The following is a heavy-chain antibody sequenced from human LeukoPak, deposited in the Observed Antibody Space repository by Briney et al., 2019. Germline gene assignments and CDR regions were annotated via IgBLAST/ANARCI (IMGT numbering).Heavy chain of an antibody. CDR3: AREGRDGYKFDY. Sequence: SEALSLTCTVSGGSISRYYWSWIRQYPGKGLEWIGYIYYSGSTNYSPSLKSRVTISVDSSKNQFSLKLSSVTAADTAVYYCAREGRDGYKFDYWGQGTLVTVSS. CDR1: GGSISRYY. CDR2: IYYSGST. V-gene: IGHV4-59*01. J-gene: IGHJ4*02. D-gene: IGHD5-24*01.